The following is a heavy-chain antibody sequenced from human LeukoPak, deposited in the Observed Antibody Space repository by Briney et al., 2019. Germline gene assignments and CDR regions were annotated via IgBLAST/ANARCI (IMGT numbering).Heavy chain of an antibody. CDR3: AKVLSGYPYYFDY. Sequence: GRSLRLSCAASGFTFSSCDMHWVRQAPDKGLEWVAVISYDGSNKYYADSVKGRFTISRDNSKNTLYLQMNSLRAEDTAVYYCAKVLSGYPYYFDYWSQGTLVTVSS. CDR1: GFTFSSCD. J-gene: IGHJ4*02. V-gene: IGHV3-30*18. CDR2: ISYDGSNK. D-gene: IGHD3-3*01.